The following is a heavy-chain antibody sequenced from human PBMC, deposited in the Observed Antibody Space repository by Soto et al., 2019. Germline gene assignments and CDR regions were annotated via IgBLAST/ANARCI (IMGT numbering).Heavy chain of an antibody. V-gene: IGHV1-69*06. CDR3: ARGGAVSTSWYWGDGLDS. CDR2: IIPVFGTP. J-gene: IGHJ4*02. CDR1: GYSFSNHA. Sequence: QVQLEQSGSEVKKSGSSVKVSCKASGYSFSNHAITWVRQAPGQGLEWMGGIIPVFGTPSYAQKFQGRVTISADKSTNTSYLELRSLRSEDTAVYYCARGGAVSTSWYWGDGLDSWGQGTQVTVSS. D-gene: IGHD6-13*01.